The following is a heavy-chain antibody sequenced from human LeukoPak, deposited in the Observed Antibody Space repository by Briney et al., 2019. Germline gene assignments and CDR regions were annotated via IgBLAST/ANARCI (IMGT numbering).Heavy chain of an antibody. CDR1: GYSFTGYY. Sequence: ASVNVSCKASGYSFTGYYMHWVRQAPGQGLEWMGWINPNSGGTNYAQKFQGRVTMTRDTSISTAYMELSRLRSDDTAVYYCARGFLEWLLNAFDIWGQGTMVTVSS. J-gene: IGHJ3*02. D-gene: IGHD3-3*01. CDR2: INPNSGGT. CDR3: ARGFLEWLLNAFDI. V-gene: IGHV1-2*02.